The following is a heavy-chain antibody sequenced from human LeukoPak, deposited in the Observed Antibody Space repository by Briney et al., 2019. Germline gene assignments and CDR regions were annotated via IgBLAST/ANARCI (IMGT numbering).Heavy chain of an antibody. CDR2: INPNSGGT. Sequence: ASVKVSCKASGYTFTGYYIHWVRQAPGQELEWMGRINPNSGGTNYAQKFQGRVTMTRDTSISTAYMELSGLRSDDTAVYYCARLPPGFGATNSDYWGQGTLVTVSS. J-gene: IGHJ4*02. V-gene: IGHV1-2*06. CDR3: ARLPPGFGATNSDY. D-gene: IGHD1-26*01. CDR1: GYTFTGYY.